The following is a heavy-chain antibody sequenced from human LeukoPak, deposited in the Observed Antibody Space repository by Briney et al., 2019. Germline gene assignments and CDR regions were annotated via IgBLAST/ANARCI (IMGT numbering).Heavy chain of an antibody. V-gene: IGHV1-18*01. CDR3: ATRPHIVATIDMAYFDY. D-gene: IGHD5-12*01. J-gene: IGHJ4*02. Sequence: GASVKVSCKASGYTFTSYGISWVRQAPGQGLEWMGWSSAYNGNTIYAQKFQGRVTMTEDTSTDTAYMELSSLRSEDTAVYYCATRPHIVATIDMAYFDYWGQGTLVTVSS. CDR2: SSAYNGNT. CDR1: GYTFTSYG.